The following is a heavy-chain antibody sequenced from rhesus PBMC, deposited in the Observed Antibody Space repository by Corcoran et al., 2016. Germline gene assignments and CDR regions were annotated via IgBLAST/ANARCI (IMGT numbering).Heavy chain of an antibody. D-gene: IGHD5-24*01. CDR3: AKRQLVQFAGVDY. V-gene: IGHV3S5*01. CDR1: GFTFSSYG. J-gene: IGHJ4*01. Sequence: EVQLVETGGGLVQPGGSLQLSCAASGFTFSSYGMSWVRQAPGKGLEWVLAINSGGGSTYYADSVKGRFTISRDNSKNTLSLQMNSLRAEDTAVYYCAKRQLVQFAGVDYWGQGVLVTVSS. CDR2: INSGGGST.